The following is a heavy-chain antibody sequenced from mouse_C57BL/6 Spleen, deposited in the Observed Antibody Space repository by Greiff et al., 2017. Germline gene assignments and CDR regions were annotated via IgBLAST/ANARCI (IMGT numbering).Heavy chain of an antibody. J-gene: IGHJ1*03. Sequence: EVKLMESGEGLVKPGGSLKLSCAASGFTFSSYAMSWVRQTPEKRLEWVAYLSSGGDYIYYADTVKGRFTISRDNARNTLYLQMISLKSEDTALYYCTKSNYGYIDVWGTGTTVTVSS. CDR2: LSSGGDYI. V-gene: IGHV5-9-1*02. CDR3: TKSNYGYIDV. D-gene: IGHD1-3*01. CDR1: GFTFSSYA.